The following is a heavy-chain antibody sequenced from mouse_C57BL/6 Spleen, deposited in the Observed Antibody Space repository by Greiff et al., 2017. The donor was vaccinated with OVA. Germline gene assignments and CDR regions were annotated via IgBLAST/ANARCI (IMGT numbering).Heavy chain of an antibody. J-gene: IGHJ4*01. CDR2: ISDGGSYT. CDR3: AREALLAYAMDY. CDR1: GFSFSSYA. V-gene: IGHV5-4*01. D-gene: IGHD1-1*01. Sequence: EVKVVESGGGLVKPGGSLKLSCAASGFSFSSYAMSWVRQTPEKRLEWVATISDGGSYTYYPDNVKGRFTISRDNAKNNLYLQMSHLKSEDTAMYYCAREALLAYAMDYWGQGTSVTVSS.